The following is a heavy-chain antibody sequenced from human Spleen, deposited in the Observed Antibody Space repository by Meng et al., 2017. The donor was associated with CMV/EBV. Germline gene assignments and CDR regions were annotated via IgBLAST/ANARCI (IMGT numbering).Heavy chain of an antibody. CDR3: ARDGGGFSSSPFDY. D-gene: IGHD6-13*01. V-gene: IGHV3-30*03. Sequence: GESLKISCAASGFTFSTYWMGWVRQAPGKGLEWVAVTSYDGNSQYYTDSVKGRFTISRDNSDNILYLQMNSLRPDDTAVYYCARDGGGFSSSPFDYWGQGTLVTVSS. J-gene: IGHJ4*02. CDR1: GFTFSTYW. CDR2: TSYDGNSQ.